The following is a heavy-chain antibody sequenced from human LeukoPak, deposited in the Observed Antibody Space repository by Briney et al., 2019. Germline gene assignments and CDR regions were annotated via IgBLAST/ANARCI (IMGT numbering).Heavy chain of an antibody. Sequence: SETLSLTCTVSGYSISSGYYWGWIRQPPGKGLEWIGSIYHSGSTYYNPSLKSRVTISVDTSKNQFSLKLSSVTAADTAVYYCARGDVTKIAGLDPWGQGTLVTVSS. CDR1: GYSISSGYY. D-gene: IGHD6-13*01. CDR2: IYHSGST. CDR3: ARGDVTKIAGLDP. V-gene: IGHV4-38-2*02. J-gene: IGHJ5*02.